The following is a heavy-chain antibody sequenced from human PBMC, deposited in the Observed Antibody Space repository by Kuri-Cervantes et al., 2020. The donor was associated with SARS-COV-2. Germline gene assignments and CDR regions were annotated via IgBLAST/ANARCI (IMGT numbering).Heavy chain of an antibody. Sequence: SETLSLTCTVSGGSISSGGYYWSWIRQPPGKGLEWIGYIYHSGSTYYNPSLKSRYTISVDRSENQFSLKLGSVTAADTAVYYCARAPGRDCSSTSCYRVPDYYYMDVWGKGTTVTVSS. V-gene: IGHV4-30-2*01. D-gene: IGHD2-2*01. J-gene: IGHJ6*03. CDR3: ARAPGRDCSSTSCYRVPDYYYMDV. CDR1: GGSISSGGYY. CDR2: IYHSGST.